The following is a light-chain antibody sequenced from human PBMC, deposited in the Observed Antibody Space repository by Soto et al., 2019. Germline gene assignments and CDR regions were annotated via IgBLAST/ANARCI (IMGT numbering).Light chain of an antibody. CDR1: QSIFSW. J-gene: IGKJ2*01. V-gene: IGKV1-5*03. Sequence: DIQMTQFPSTLSASIGDRVTITCRASQSIFSWLAWYQQKPGKAPRLLMYEASTLESGVPSRFSDSGFGTEFTLSISSLQRDDSATYYCQQFYTYPYTFGQGTNVEIK. CDR2: EAS. CDR3: QQFYTYPYT.